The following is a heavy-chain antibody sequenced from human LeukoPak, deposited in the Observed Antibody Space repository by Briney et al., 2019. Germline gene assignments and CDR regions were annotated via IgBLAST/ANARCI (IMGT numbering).Heavy chain of an antibody. D-gene: IGHD3-3*01. CDR3: ARGITIFGVVKGIDASDY. V-gene: IGHV4-61*01. Sequence: SETLSLTCTVSGGSVSSGSYYWSWIRQPPGKGLEWIGYIYCSGSTNYNPSLKSRVTISLDTSKNQFSLKLSSVTAADTAVYYCARGITIFGVVKGIDASDYWGQGTLVTVSS. J-gene: IGHJ4*02. CDR1: GGSVSSGSYY. CDR2: IYCSGST.